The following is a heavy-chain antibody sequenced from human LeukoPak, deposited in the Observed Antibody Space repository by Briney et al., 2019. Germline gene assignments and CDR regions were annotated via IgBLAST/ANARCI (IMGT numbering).Heavy chain of an antibody. J-gene: IGHJ2*01. CDR2: IYYSGST. CDR3: ACRPQFRYFDR. V-gene: IGHV4-59*08. CDR1: GGSISSYY. Sequence: SETLSLTCTVSGGSISSYYWSWTRQPPGKGLEWIGYIYYSGSTNYNPSLKSRVTISVDTSKNQFSLLLSSETAADTAVYYCACRPQFRYFDRWVRGTLVTVSS.